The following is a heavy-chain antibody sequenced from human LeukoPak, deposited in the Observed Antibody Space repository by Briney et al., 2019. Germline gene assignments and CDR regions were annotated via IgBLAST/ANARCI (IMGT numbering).Heavy chain of an antibody. J-gene: IGHJ6*03. V-gene: IGHV4-30-2*01. D-gene: IGHD4-11*01. Sequence: SSETLSLTCTVSGGSISSGGYYWSWIRQPPGKGLEWIGYIYHSGSTYYNPSLKSRVTISVDRSKNQFSLKLSSVTAADTAVYYCARGSDSADYMDVWGKGTTVTVSS. CDR3: ARGSDSADYMDV. CDR1: GGSISSGGYY. CDR2: IYHSGST.